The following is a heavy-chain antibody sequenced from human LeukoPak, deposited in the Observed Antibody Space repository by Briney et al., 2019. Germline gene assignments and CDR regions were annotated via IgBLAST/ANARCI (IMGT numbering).Heavy chain of an antibody. CDR3: ARRLTQYDCFDP. CDR1: GDSVSSNSFT. V-gene: IGHV6-1*01. CDR2: TYYRSTWYN. J-gene: IGHJ5*02. Sequence: SQTLSLTCAISGDSVSSNSFTWNWIRQSPSRGLEWLGRTYYRSTWYNDYAVSVRGRITVNPDTSKNQFSLHLNSVTPEDTAVYYCARRLTQYDCFDPWGQGILVTVSS. D-gene: IGHD2-2*01.